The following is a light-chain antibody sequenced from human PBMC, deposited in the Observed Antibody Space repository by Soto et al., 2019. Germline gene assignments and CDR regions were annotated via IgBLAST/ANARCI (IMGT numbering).Light chain of an antibody. CDR3: QQLNSYPRVT. V-gene: IGKV1-9*01. Sequence: DIQLTQSPSFLSASVGDRVTITCRASQGISSYLAWYQQKPGKAPKLLIYAASTLQSGVPSRFSDSGSGTEFTLKISSLQPEDVATSYCQQLNSYPRVTFGGGTKVEIK. CDR1: QGISSY. J-gene: IGKJ4*01. CDR2: AAS.